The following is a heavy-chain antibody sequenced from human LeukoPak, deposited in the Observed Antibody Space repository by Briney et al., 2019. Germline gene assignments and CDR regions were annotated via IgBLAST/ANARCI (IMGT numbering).Heavy chain of an antibody. CDR3: ARGVYGSSEYFQH. CDR2: INPNSGGT. D-gene: IGHD6-6*01. Sequence: ASVKLSCKPSGYTFSAYYIHWVRQAPGPGIEWMGWINPNSGGTNYAQESQGRVTTTRDTSMSTAYMELSRLRSDDTAVYYCARGVYGSSEYFQHWGQGTLVTVSS. V-gene: IGHV1-2*02. CDR1: GYTFSAYY. J-gene: IGHJ1*01.